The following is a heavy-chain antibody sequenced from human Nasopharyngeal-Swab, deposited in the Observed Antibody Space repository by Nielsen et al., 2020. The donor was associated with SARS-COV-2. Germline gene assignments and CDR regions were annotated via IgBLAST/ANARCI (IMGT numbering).Heavy chain of an antibody. J-gene: IGHJ4*02. CDR1: GFTFSSYW. CDR2: IKQDGSEK. V-gene: IGHV3-7*03. CDR3: ARFDWLPYFDY. Sequence: GESLKISCAASGFTFSSYWMSWVRQAPGKGLEWVANIKQDGSEKYYVDSVKGRITISRDNAKNSLYLQMNSLRAEDTAVYYCARFDWLPYFDYWGQGTLVTVSS. D-gene: IGHD3-9*01.